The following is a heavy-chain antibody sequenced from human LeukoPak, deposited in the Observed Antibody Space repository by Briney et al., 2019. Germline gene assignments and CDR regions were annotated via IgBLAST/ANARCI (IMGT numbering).Heavy chain of an antibody. CDR2: INPNSGGT. Sequence: PEASVKVSCKASGYTFTGYYMHWVRQAPGQGLEWMGWINPNSGGTNYAQKFQGRVTMTRNTSISTAYMELSSLRSKDTAVYYCAKRAYGDYGYYYYMDVWGKGTTVTVSS. CDR1: GYTFTGYY. V-gene: IGHV1-2*02. CDR3: AKRAYGDYGYYYYMDV. D-gene: IGHD4-17*01. J-gene: IGHJ6*03.